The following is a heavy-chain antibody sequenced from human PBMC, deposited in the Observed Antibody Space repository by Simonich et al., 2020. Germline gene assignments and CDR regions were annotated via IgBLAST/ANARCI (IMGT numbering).Heavy chain of an antibody. CDR1: GDSISSYY. J-gene: IGHJ4*02. CDR2: IYYSGST. CDR3: ARHDRWLQFYFDY. D-gene: IGHD5-12*01. Sequence: QVQLQESGPGLVKPSETLSLTCTVSGDSISSYYWSCIRQPPGKGLEWIGNIYYSGSTNYNPSLKSRVTISVDTSKNQFSLKLSSVTAADTAVYYCARHDRWLQFYFDYWGQGTLVTVSS. V-gene: IGHV4-59*08.